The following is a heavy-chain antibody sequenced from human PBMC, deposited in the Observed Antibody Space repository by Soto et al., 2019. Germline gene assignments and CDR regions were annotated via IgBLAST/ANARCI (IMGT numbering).Heavy chain of an antibody. Sequence: GGSLRLSCAASGFTFSSYSMNWVRQAPGKGLEWVSSISSSSSYIYYADSVKGRFTISRDNAKNSLYLQMNSLRAEDTAVYYCARDQMTTITGFGYWGQGTLVTVSS. CDR3: ARDQMTTITGFGY. V-gene: IGHV3-21*01. CDR2: ISSSSSYI. J-gene: IGHJ4*02. D-gene: IGHD5-12*01. CDR1: GFTFSSYS.